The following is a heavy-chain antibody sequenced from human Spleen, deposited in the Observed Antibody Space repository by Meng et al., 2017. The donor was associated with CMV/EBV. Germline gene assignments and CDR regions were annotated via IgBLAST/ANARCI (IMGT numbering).Heavy chain of an antibody. CDR2: INPSGGHT. J-gene: IGHJ4*02. V-gene: IGHV1-46*01. CDR1: GYTFTNYY. D-gene: IGHD6-19*01. CDR3: ELIAVAAADDY. Sequence: SCKASGYTFTNYYLYWVRQAPGQGLEWMGIINPSGGHTSYAEKFQGRVTMTRDTSTSTVYMELSSLRSDDTAVYYCELIAVAAADDYWGQGTLVTVSS.